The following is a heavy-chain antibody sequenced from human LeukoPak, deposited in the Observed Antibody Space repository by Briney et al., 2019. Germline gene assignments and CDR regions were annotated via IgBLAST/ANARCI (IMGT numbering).Heavy chain of an antibody. D-gene: IGHD2-15*01. Sequence: GGSLRLSCAASGFVFHIYGMHWVRQAPGRGLEWVAFIRYDGIDKYYADSVKGRFTISRDNAKNSLYLQMNSLRAEDTAVYYCARGDPLAYYYYYMDVWGKGTTVTVSS. CDR1: GFVFHIYG. CDR3: ARGDPLAYYYYYMDV. CDR2: IRYDGIDK. V-gene: IGHV3-30*02. J-gene: IGHJ6*03.